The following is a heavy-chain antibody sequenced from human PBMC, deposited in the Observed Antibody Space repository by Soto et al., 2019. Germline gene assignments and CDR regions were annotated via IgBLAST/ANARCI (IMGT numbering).Heavy chain of an antibody. CDR1: GFTFSSYS. CDR3: ANNYGDYPSSGMDV. CDR2: ISGSGGST. D-gene: IGHD4-17*01. V-gene: IGHV3-23*01. Sequence: GGSLRLSCAASGFTFSSYSMSSVRQAPGKGLEWVSAISGSGGSTYYADSVKGRFTISRDNSKNTLYLQMNSLRAEDTAVYYCANNYGDYPSSGMDVWGQGTTVTVSS. J-gene: IGHJ6*02.